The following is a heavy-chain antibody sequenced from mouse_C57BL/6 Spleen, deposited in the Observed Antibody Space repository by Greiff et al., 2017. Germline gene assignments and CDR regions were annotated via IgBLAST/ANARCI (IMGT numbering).Heavy chain of an antibody. Sequence: VQLQESGPGLVQPSQSLSITCTVSGFSLTSYGVHWVRQSPGKGLEWLGVIWRGGSTDYNAAFMSRLSITKDNSKSQVFFKMNSLQADDTAIYYCAKNYYDYDGPLYYYAMDYWGQGTSVTVSS. CDR2: IWRGGST. CDR3: AKNYYDYDGPLYYYAMDY. D-gene: IGHD2-4*01. V-gene: IGHV2-5*01. CDR1: GFSLTSYG. J-gene: IGHJ4*01.